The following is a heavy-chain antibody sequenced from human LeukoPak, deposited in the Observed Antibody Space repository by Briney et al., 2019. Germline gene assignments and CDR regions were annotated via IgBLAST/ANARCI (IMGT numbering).Heavy chain of an antibody. CDR1: GFTFGDYA. V-gene: IGHV3-49*04. J-gene: IGHJ4*02. Sequence: GGSLRLSCTASGFTFGDYAMTWVRQAPGKGLEWVGFIASKTYGGTAEYAASVKGRFTISRDDSKSIAYLQMNSQKTEDTAVYFCSRDQTPYYWGQGTLVTVSS. CDR3: SRDQTPYY. CDR2: IASKTYGGTA.